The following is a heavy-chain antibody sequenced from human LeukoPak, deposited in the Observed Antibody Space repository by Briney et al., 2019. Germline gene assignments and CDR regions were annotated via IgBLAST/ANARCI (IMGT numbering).Heavy chain of an antibody. CDR1: GASITSNNYF. J-gene: IGHJ6*02. Sequence: SETLSLTCTVSGASITSNNYFWGWFRQPPGKGLEWIGSISYSGSIYYNLSLKSRVTMSVDTSQNQVSLKVSSVSAADTGVYYCVSHPYSSYYYHMDVWGRGTTVTVSS. CDR2: ISYSGSI. CDR3: VSHPYSSYYYHMDV. V-gene: IGHV4-39*01. D-gene: IGHD5-18*01.